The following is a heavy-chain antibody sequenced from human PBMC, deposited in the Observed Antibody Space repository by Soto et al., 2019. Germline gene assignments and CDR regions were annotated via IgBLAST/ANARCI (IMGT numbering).Heavy chain of an antibody. CDR3: AKDQGTGSYYSGYYGMDV. CDR1: GFTFSNYA. V-gene: IGHV3-30*02. CDR2: IRDDGSNE. J-gene: IGHJ6*02. Sequence: PGGSLRLSCAASGFTFSNYAMHWVRQAPGKGLEWVAVIRDDGSNEYYADSVKGRFTISRDKSKNTRFLQMNSLRTEDTAVYYCAKDQGTGSYYSGYYGMDVWGQGTTVTVSS. D-gene: IGHD1-26*01.